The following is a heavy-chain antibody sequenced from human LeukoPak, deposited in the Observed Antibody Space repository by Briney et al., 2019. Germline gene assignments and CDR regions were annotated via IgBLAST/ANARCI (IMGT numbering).Heavy chain of an antibody. D-gene: IGHD1-26*01. Sequence: GGSLRLSCAASGYTFRSNYMSWVGQAPGRGVECVSVIYRRATTYYPDSVNGRFTISRDNSKHTLYLQMHSLRAEDTAVYYCAISGSYLSFDYWGQGTLVTVSS. CDR3: AISGSYLSFDY. CDR2: IYRRATT. V-gene: IGHV3-53*01. CDR1: GYTFRSNY. J-gene: IGHJ4*02.